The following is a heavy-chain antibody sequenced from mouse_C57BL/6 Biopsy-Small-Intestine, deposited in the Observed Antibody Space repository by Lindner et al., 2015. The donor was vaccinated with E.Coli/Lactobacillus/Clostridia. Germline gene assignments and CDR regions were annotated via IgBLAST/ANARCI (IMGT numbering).Heavy chain of an antibody. CDR2: ISPFSGNT. Sequence: SVKVSCKTSPYSFEYYGMSWVRQAPGQGLEWMGWISPFSGNTNYAQNLQDRVTLTTDTSTSTVYMELRSLTPDDTAVYYCGRATNSGWYNYYGMDVWGQGTTVTVSS. CDR3: GRATNSGWYNYYGMDV. CDR1: PYSFEYYG. J-gene: IGHJ1*01. V-gene: IGHV1-7*01. D-gene: IGHD1-1*01.